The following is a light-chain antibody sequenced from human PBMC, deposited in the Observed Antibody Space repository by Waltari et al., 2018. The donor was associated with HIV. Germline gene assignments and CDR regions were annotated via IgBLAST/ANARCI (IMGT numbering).Light chain of an antibody. V-gene: IGLV2-8*01. Sequence: QSALTQPPSASGSPGQSVTISCTGTSSDVGGYNHVSRYQQYPGKAPKLMIYEVNNRPSGVPDRFSGSKSGNTASLTVSGLQAEDEADYYCSSYVGGTSWVFGGGTTLTVL. CDR1: SSDVGGYNH. CDR2: EVN. CDR3: SSYVGGTSWV. J-gene: IGLJ3*02.